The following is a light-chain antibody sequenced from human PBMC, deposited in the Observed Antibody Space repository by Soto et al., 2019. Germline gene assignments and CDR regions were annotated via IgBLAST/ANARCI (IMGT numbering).Light chain of an antibody. Sequence: EIVLTQSPATLSLSPGERATLSCRASQSVNDYLAWYQQKPGQAPRLLIYGASNRATGIPVRFSGSGSGTDFTLTISSLEPEDYAVYYCQHRGRWPRTFGQGTKLESK. V-gene: IGKV3-11*01. CDR2: GAS. CDR3: QHRGRWPRT. J-gene: IGKJ2*01. CDR1: QSVNDY.